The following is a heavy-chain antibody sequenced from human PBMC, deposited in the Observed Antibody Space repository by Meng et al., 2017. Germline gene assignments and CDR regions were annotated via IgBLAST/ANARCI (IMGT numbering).Heavy chain of an antibody. Sequence: ASVKVSCKASGYTFTSYGISWVRQAPGQGLEWMGWISAYNGNTNYAQKLQGRVTMTTDTSTRTAYMELRSLRSDDPAVYYCARDVNDYVWGSYHHWGQGTLVTVSS. D-gene: IGHD3-16*02. V-gene: IGHV1-18*01. CDR1: GYTFTSYG. CDR3: ARDVNDYVWGSYHH. CDR2: ISAYNGNT. J-gene: IGHJ5*02.